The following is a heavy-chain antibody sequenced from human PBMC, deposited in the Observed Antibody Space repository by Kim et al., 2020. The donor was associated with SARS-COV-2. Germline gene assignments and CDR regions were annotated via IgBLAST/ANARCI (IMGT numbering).Heavy chain of an antibody. V-gene: IGHV3-15*04. Sequence: GGSLRLSCAASGFTFNDAWMNWVRQAPGKGPEWVGRIVSKTDGGTTDYAAPVKGRFTISRDDSKNTLYLQMNNLKTEDTAVYYCTTYASGWTWGQGALVTVSS. D-gene: IGHD6-19*01. CDR1: GFTFNDAW. CDR2: IVSKTDGGTT. CDR3: TTYASGWT. J-gene: IGHJ5*02.